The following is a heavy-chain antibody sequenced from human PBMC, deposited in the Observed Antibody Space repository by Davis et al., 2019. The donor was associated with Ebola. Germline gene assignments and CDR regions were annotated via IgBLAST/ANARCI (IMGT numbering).Heavy chain of an antibody. D-gene: IGHD1-26*01. CDR2: IYTSGST. Sequence: PSETLSLTCTVSGGSISSGSYYWSWIRQPAGKGLEWIGHIYTSGSTYYNPSLKSRVTISVDTSKNQFSLKLSSVTAADTAVYYCARDSGSYFGYWGQGTLVTVSS. CDR1: GGSISSGSYY. V-gene: IGHV4-61*09. J-gene: IGHJ4*02. CDR3: ARDSGSYFGY.